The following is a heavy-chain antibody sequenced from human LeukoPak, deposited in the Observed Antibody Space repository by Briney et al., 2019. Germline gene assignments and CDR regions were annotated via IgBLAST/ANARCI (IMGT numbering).Heavy chain of an antibody. J-gene: IGHJ4*02. CDR1: GFTFSSYS. D-gene: IGHD2-2*01. V-gene: IGHV3-21*01. CDR3: AKAQPAAIEGPGFDY. Sequence: GGSLRLSCAASGFTFSSYSMNWVRQAPGKGLEWVSSISSSSSYIYYADSVKGRFTISRDNAKNSLYLQMNSLRAEDTAVYYCAKAQPAAIEGPGFDYWGQGTLVTASS. CDR2: ISSSSSYI.